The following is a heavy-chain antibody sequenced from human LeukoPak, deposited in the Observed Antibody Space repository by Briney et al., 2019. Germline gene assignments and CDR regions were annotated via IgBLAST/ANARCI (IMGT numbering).Heavy chain of an antibody. D-gene: IGHD4-11*01. Sequence: GGSLRLSCGASGFTFSSYAMNWVRQAPGKGLEWVSGISGSGGSTYYADSVKGRFTISRDNSKHTLYLQMNSLRAEDTAVYYCAKGKDYSNYVAAFDYWGQGTLVTISS. V-gene: IGHV3-23*01. CDR1: GFTFSSYA. CDR2: ISGSGGST. J-gene: IGHJ4*02. CDR3: AKGKDYSNYVAAFDY.